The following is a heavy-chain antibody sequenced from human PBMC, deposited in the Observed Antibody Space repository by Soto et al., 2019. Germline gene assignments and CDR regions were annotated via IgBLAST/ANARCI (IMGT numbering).Heavy chain of an antibody. V-gene: IGHV4-30-2*01. J-gene: IGHJ4*02. D-gene: IGHD6-19*01. CDR2: SYHSGST. CDR3: ARAGDSSGPVALGY. CDR1: GGSISSGGSS. Sequence: QLQLQESGSGLVKPSQTLSLTCAVSGGSISSGGSSWSWIRQPPGKGLEWIGYSYHSGSTYYNPSLKSRLTISVDRSKNQCSLRLSSVPAAGTAVYDCARAGDSSGPVALGYWGQGTLVTVSS.